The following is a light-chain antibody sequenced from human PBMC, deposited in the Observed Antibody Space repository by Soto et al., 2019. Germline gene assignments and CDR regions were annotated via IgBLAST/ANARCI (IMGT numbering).Light chain of an antibody. CDR1: QSVTSNY. CDR2: GVS. V-gene: IGKV3-20*01. Sequence: EIVLTQSPGTLSLSPGERATLSCRASQSVTSNYLAWYQQKPGQAPRLLIHGVSSRATGIPDRFSGSGSGTDFTLTISRLEPEDFAVYYCQHYDRAPMWTFGQGTKVDIK. J-gene: IGKJ1*01. CDR3: QHYDRAPMWT.